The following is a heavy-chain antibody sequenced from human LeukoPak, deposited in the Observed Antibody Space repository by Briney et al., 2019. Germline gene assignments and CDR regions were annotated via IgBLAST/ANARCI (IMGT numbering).Heavy chain of an antibody. V-gene: IGHV1-18*01. CDR2: ISAYNGNT. CDR1: GYTFTSYG. J-gene: IGHJ4*02. D-gene: IGHD5-18*01. CDR3: ATRGNSYGYPRPVDY. Sequence: GASVKVSCKASGYTFTSYGISWVRQAPGQGLEWMGWISAYNGNTNYAQKLQGRVTMTTDTSTSTAYMELRSLRSDDTAVYYCATRGNSYGYPRPVDYWGQGTLVTVSS.